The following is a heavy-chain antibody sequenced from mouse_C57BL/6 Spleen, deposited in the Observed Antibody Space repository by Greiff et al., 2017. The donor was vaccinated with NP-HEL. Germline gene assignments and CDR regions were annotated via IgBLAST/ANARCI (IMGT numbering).Heavy chain of an antibody. D-gene: IGHD2-4*01. CDR2: ISSGGSYT. J-gene: IGHJ2*01. V-gene: IGHV5-6*01. CDR3: ARGGTMITTGYYFDY. CDR1: GFTFSSYG. Sequence: EVQLVESGGDLVKPGGSLKLSCAASGFTFSSYGMSWVRQTPDKRLEWVATISSGGSYTYYPDSVKGRFTISRDNAKNTLYLQMSSLKSEDTAMYYCARGGTMITTGYYFDYWGQGTTLTVSS.